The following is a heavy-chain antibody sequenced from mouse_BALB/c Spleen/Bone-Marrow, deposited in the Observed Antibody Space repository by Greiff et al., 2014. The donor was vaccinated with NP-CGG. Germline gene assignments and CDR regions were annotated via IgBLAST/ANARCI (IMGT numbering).Heavy chain of an antibody. CDR3: ARSGYDGFAY. CDR2: INPSNGRT. V-gene: IGHV1S81*02. J-gene: IGHJ3*01. CDR1: GYTFTSYW. D-gene: IGHD2-2*01. Sequence: VQLQQPGAELVKPGASVKLSCKASGYTFTSYWMHWVKQRPGQGLEWIGEINPSNGRTNYNEKFKSKATLTVDKSSSTAYMQLSSLTSEDSAVYYCARSGYDGFAYWGQGTLVTVSA.